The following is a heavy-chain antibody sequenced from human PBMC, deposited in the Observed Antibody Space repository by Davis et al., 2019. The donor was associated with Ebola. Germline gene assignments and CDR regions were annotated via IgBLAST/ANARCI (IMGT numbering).Heavy chain of an antibody. Sequence: PSETLSLTCTVSGGSISSHYWSWIRQPPGKGLEWIGYIYYSGSTNYNPSLKSRVPISVDTSKNQFSLKLSSVTAADTAVYYCARSAPSHYFQHWGQGTLVTVSS. V-gene: IGHV4-59*11. D-gene: IGHD6-6*01. J-gene: IGHJ1*01. CDR3: ARSAPSHYFQH. CDR2: IYYSGST. CDR1: GGSISSHY.